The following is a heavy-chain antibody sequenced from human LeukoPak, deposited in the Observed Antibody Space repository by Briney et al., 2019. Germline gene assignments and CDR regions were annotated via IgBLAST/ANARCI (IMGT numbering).Heavy chain of an antibody. Sequence: GGSLRLSCAASGFIFSSWWMIWFRRLPGKGLVSVSHINTDGSYIRYADSVKGRFTISRDNAKNTLYLQMNSLRPEDTGVYYCTTFGIDWSLSYWGQGALVTVTS. CDR1: GFIFSSWW. CDR3: TTFGIDWSLSY. D-gene: IGHD3-9*01. CDR2: INTDGSYI. V-gene: IGHV3-74*01. J-gene: IGHJ4*02.